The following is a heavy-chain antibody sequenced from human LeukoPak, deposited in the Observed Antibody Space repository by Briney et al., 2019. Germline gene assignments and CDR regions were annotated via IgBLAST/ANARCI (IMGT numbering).Heavy chain of an antibody. V-gene: IGHV1-18*01. CDR3: ARDQGPYYYDSSGSGFDP. CDR2: IKSYNGDT. Sequence: ASVKVSCKASDYTFTSYDIIWVRQAPGQGLEWMGRIKSYNGDTNYAQKLQGRVTMTTDTSTSTAYMELRSLRSDDTAVYYCARDQGPYYYDSSGSGFDPWGQGTLVTVSS. D-gene: IGHD3-22*01. CDR1: DYTFTSYD. J-gene: IGHJ5*02.